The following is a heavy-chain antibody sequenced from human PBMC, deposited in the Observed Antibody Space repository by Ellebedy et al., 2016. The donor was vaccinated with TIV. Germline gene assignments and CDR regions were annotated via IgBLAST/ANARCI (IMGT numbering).Heavy chain of an antibody. Sequence: GESLKISCKGSVYSFTSYWIGWVRQMPVKGLELMGNIYPGDSNTAYSPSFQGQVTISADKSILSAYLQWSSLKASDTAMYSCVRGPLGYCTGGSCSADYWGQGTLVTVSS. V-gene: IGHV5-51*01. CDR3: VRGPLGYCTGGSCSADY. J-gene: IGHJ4*02. CDR1: VYSFTSYW. D-gene: IGHD2-15*01. CDR2: IYPGDSNT.